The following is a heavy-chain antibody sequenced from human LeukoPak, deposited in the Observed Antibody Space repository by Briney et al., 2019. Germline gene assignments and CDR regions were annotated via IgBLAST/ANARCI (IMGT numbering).Heavy chain of an antibody. Sequence: GGSLRLSCAASGFTLSDYYMNWIRQPPGKDLEWISLISGDGGSTYYADSVKGRFSISRDNSKNSLYLQMNSLRSEDTALYYCTKDLVWGSYRSLDYWGQGTLVTVSS. CDR2: ISGDGGST. D-gene: IGHD3-16*02. CDR3: TKDLVWGSYRSLDY. CDR1: GFTLSDYY. V-gene: IGHV3-43*02. J-gene: IGHJ4*02.